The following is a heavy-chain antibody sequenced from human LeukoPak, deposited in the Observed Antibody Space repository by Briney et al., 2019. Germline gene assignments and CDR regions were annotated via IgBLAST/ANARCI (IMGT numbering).Heavy chain of an antibody. D-gene: IGHD1-7*01. CDR3: ARHPTRNNNWNFSY. J-gene: IGHJ4*02. CDR1: GYTFTSYG. V-gene: IGHV1-18*01. CDR2: ISAYNGNT. Sequence: GASVKVSCKASGYTFTSYGISWVRQAPGQGLEWMGWISAYNGNTNYAQKLQGRVTMTRDTSMSTAYMELRSLRSDDTAVYYCARHPTRNNNWNFSYWGQGTLVTVSS.